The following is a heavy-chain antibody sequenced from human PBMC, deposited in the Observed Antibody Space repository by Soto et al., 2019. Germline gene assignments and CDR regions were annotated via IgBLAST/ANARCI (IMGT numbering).Heavy chain of an antibody. V-gene: IGHV3-23*01. CDR1: GFTFSSYA. D-gene: IGHD4-17*01. CDR2: ISGSGGGT. J-gene: IGHJ3*02. Sequence: EVQLLESGGGLVQPGGSLRLSCAASGFTFSSYAISLVRQAPGKGLEWVSAISGSGGGTYYADSVKGRFTISRDNSKNTLYLQMSSLRAEDPAVYYCAKCMTTLTTFPFDIWGQWTMVTVSS. CDR3: AKCMTTLTTFPFDI.